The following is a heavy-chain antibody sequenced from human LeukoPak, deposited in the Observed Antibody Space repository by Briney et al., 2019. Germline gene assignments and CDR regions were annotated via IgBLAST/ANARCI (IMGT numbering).Heavy chain of an antibody. V-gene: IGHV4-39*01. J-gene: IGHJ4*02. D-gene: IGHD2-21*01. CDR2: IYYSGST. CDR3: ARMKGLDYFDY. Sequence: SETLSLTCTVSGGSISSSSYSWGWIRQPPGKGLEWIGSIYYSGSTYYNPSLKGRVTISVDTSKNQFSLKLSSVTAADTAVYYCARMKGLDYFDYWGQGTLVTVSS. CDR1: GGSISSSSYS.